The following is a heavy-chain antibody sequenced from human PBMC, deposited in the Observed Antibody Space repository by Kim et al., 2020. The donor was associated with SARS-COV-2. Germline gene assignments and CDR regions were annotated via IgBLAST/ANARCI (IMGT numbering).Heavy chain of an antibody. V-gene: IGHV3-23*01. CDR1: GFTFSSYA. Sequence: GGSLRLSCAASGFTFSSYAMSWVRQAPGKGLEWVSAISDSGGSTYYADSVKGRFTISRDNSKNTLYLQVNSLRAEDTAIYHCAKDHYYDSGRGDAFDIWGQGTMVIVSS. CDR2: ISDSGGST. J-gene: IGHJ3*02. CDR3: AKDHYYDSGRGDAFDI. D-gene: IGHD3-10*01.